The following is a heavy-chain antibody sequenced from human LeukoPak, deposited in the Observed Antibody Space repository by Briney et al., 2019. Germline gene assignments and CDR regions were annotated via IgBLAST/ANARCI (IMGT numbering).Heavy chain of an antibody. J-gene: IGHJ4*02. CDR3: ARGSGETGGYYYVY. CDR1: GGSFSRYA. Sequence: SVKVSCKASGGSFSRYAISWVRQAPGQGLEWMGGIIPMFGTANYAQKFQGRVTITADESTRTAYMELRTLRSEDTAIYYCARGSGETGGYYYVYWGRGTPATVSS. V-gene: IGHV1-69*13. D-gene: IGHD3-22*01. CDR2: IIPMFGTA.